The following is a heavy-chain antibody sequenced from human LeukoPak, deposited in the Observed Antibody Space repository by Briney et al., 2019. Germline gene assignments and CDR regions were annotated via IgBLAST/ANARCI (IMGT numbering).Heavy chain of an antibody. CDR1: GFTFNYFG. Sequence: GGSLRLSCAASGFTFNYFGMYWVRQAPGKGLEWVAFTRYYGRDKYYADSVKGRFTISRDNSKNTLYLQMNSLRPEDTAVYYCAKEGAIAVLDFWGQGTLVTVSS. D-gene: IGHD6-19*01. V-gene: IGHV3-30*02. CDR3: AKEGAIAVLDF. CDR2: TRYYGRDK. J-gene: IGHJ4*02.